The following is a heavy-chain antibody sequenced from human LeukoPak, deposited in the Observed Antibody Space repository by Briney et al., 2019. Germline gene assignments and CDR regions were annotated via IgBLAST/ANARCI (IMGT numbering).Heavy chain of an antibody. J-gene: IGHJ4*02. Sequence: PGGSLRLSCAASGFTFSSYSMNWVRQAPGKGLEWVSSISSGSSYIYYADSVKGRFTVSRDNAKNSLYLQMNSLRAEDTAVYYCARVIAAATIDYWGQGTLVTVSS. CDR3: ARVIAAATIDY. D-gene: IGHD6-13*01. CDR1: GFTFSSYS. V-gene: IGHV3-21*01. CDR2: ISSGSSYI.